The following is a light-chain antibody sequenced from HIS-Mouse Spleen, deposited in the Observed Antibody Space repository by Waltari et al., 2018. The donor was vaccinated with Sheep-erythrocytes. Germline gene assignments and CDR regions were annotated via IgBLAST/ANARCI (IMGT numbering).Light chain of an antibody. Sequence: HSALTQPRSVSGSPGQSVTIPCPGNSSDVGGYNHVSLYQQHPGKAPKLMIYDVSKRPSGVPDRFSGSKSGNTASLTISGLQAEDEADYYCCSYAGSYNHVFATGTKVTVL. J-gene: IGLJ1*01. CDR2: DVS. CDR1: SSDVGGYNH. CDR3: CSYAGSYNHV. V-gene: IGLV2-11*01.